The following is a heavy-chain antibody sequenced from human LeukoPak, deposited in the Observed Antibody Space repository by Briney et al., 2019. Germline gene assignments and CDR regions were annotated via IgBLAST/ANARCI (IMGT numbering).Heavy chain of an antibody. V-gene: IGHV4-59*01. D-gene: IGHD4-17*01. CDR2: INYSGST. CDR1: GGSISSYY. Sequence: PSETLSLTCTVSGGSISSYYWSWIRQPPGKGLEWIGYINYSGSTNYNPSLKSRVTISVDTSKNQFSLKLTSVTAADTAVYYCARVSTVTTAPQFDYWGQGTLVTVSS. J-gene: IGHJ4*02. CDR3: ARVSTVTTAPQFDY.